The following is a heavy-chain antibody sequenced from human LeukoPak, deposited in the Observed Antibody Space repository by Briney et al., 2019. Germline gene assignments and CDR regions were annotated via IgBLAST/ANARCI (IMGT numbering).Heavy chain of an antibody. D-gene: IGHD3-9*01. CDR3: ASGGTILTGYYSGYYYYGMDV. CDR1: GGSFSGYY. CDR2: INHSGST. V-gene: IGHV4-34*01. J-gene: IGHJ6*02. Sequence: SETLSLTCAVYGGSFSGYYWSWIRQPRGKGLEWIGAINHSGSTNYNPSLKSRVTISVDTSKNQFSLKLSSVTAADTAVHYCASGGTILTGYYSGYYYYGMDVWGQGTTVTVSS.